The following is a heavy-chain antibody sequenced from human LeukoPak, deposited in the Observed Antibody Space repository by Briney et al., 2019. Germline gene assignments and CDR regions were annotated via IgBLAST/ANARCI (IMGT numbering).Heavy chain of an antibody. CDR3: ASRRITMVRGVPEMNWFDP. CDR1: GGSISSSSYY. D-gene: IGHD3-10*01. J-gene: IGHJ5*02. Sequence: PSETLSLTCTVSGGSISSSSYYWGWIRQPPGKGLEWIGTIYYSGSTFYNPSLKSRVTISVDTSKNLFSLKLSSVTAADTAVYYCASRRITMVRGVPEMNWFDPWGQGTLVTVSS. V-gene: IGHV4-39*01. CDR2: IYYSGST.